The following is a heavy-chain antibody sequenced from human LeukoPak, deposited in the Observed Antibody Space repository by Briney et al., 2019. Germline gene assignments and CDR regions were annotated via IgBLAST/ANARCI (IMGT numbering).Heavy chain of an antibody. CDR3: ARAHLAAETWFDP. V-gene: IGHV3-21*01. Sequence: PGGSPRLSCAASGFTFSSYSMNWVRQAPGKGLEWVSSISSSSYIYYADSVKGRFTISRDNAKNSLYLQMNSLRAEDTAVYYCARAHLAAETWFDPWGQGTLVTVSS. D-gene: IGHD2-15*01. J-gene: IGHJ5*02. CDR2: ISSSSYI. CDR1: GFTFSSYS.